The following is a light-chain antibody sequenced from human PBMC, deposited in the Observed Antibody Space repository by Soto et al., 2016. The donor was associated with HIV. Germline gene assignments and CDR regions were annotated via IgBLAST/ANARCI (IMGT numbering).Light chain of an antibody. CDR1: QSINKW. V-gene: IGKV1-5*03. Sequence: DIRMTQSPSTLSASLGDRVTITCRASQSINKWLAWYQQKPGKAPNLLIYKASTSQSGVPSTSSGSGSGTEFTLIISSLQPDDFATYYCQQYNSVPWTFGQGT. CDR3: QQYNSVPWT. J-gene: IGKJ1*01. CDR2: KAS.